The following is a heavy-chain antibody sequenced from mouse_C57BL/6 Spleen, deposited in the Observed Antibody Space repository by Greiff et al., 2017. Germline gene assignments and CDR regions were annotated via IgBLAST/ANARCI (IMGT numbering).Heavy chain of an antibody. J-gene: IGHJ4*01. CDR2: IDPSDSYT. D-gene: IGHD3-2*01. Sequence: QVQLQQSGAELVMPGASVKLSCKASGYTFTSYWMHWVKQRPGQGLEWIGEIDPSDSYTNYNQKFKGKSTLTVDTSSSTAYMQLSSLTSEDSAVYYCASGVRQNDAMDYWGQGTSVTVSS. V-gene: IGHV1-69*01. CDR1: GYTFTSYW. CDR3: ASGVRQNDAMDY.